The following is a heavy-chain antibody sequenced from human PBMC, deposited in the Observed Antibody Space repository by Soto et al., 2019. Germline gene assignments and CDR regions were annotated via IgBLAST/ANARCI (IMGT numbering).Heavy chain of an antibody. CDR1: GGSISSYY. J-gene: IGHJ6*02. D-gene: IGHD6-13*01. Sequence: VQLQASGPGLVKTSETLSLTCTVSGGSISSYYWSWLRQPPGNGLEWIGDIYYRGSTNYNPSRKSRVTISVDTSKNEFSLKVSSVSAADTAVYYCAIQEGEYSGSWGEEYYYYGMDVWGQGTTVTVSS. CDR3: AIQEGEYSGSWGEEYYYYGMDV. V-gene: IGHV4-59*01. CDR2: IYYRGST.